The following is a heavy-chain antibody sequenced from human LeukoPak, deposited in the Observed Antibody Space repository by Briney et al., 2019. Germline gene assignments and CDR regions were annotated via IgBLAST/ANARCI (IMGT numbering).Heavy chain of an antibody. J-gene: IGHJ6*02. D-gene: IGHD2-15*01. Sequence: KPSETLSLTCSVSGASITNNNWNWIRQAPGGGLEWIGYFLDGGTANSNPSLKSRVSISGDTSRNQISLKLTSVTAADSGVYYCARDVVVPYFDPPPDYAYHGMDVWGQGTAVIVSS. CDR1: GASITNNN. V-gene: IGHV4-59*01. CDR2: FLDGGTA. CDR3: ARDVVVPYFDPPPDYAYHGMDV.